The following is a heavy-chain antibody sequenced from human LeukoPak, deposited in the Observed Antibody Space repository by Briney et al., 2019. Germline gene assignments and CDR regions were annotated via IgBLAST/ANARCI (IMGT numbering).Heavy chain of an antibody. J-gene: IGHJ4*02. CDR3: ARIAVAGLSFDY. V-gene: IGHV3-53*01. Sequence: GGSLRLSCAASGFTVSSNYMSWVRQAPGKGLEWVSVICSSGSTYYADSVKGRFTISRDNSKNTLYLQMNSLRAEDTAVYYCARIAVAGLSFDYWGQGTLVTVSS. D-gene: IGHD6-19*01. CDR1: GFTVSSNY. CDR2: ICSSGST.